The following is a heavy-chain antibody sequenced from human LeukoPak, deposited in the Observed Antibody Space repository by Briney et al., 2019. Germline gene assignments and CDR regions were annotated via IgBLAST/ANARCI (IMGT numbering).Heavy chain of an antibody. Sequence: GGSLRLSCVASAFTFNSNAMSWVRQAPGKGLEWVSFISASGSSTYYADSVKGRFTISRDNSKNTVYLQMNSLRAEDTAVYYCAKQPRNIIIVAAGTPLGYWGQGTLVTVSS. D-gene: IGHD6-13*01. J-gene: IGHJ4*02. CDR3: AKQPRNIIIVAAGTPLGY. CDR1: AFTFNSNA. V-gene: IGHV3-23*01. CDR2: ISASGSST.